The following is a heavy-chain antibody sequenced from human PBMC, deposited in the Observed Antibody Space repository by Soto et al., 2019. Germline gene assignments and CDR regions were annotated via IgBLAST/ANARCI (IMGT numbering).Heavy chain of an antibody. Sequence: GGSLRLSGAASGFTFTNYWMHWVRQVPGQGLVWVSRIDADGSGTSYADSVKGRFTISRDNAKNTLSLEMNALRVDDTAIYYCTTTFEFWGQGTLVTVSS. CDR3: TTTFEF. V-gene: IGHV3-74*01. D-gene: IGHD1-1*01. CDR2: IDADGSGT. CDR1: GFTFTNYW. J-gene: IGHJ4*02.